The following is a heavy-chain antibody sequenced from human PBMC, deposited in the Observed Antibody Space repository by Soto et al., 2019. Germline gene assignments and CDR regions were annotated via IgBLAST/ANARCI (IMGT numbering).Heavy chain of an antibody. CDR2: IYYSGST. D-gene: IGHD3-9*01. V-gene: IGHV4-39*01. Sequence: QLQLQESGPGLVKPSETLSLTCTVSGGSISSSSYYWGWIRQPPGKGLEWIGSIYYSGSTYYNPSLKSRVTISVDTSKNQFSLKLSSVTAADTAVYYCARTSGILTGYYKLSWFDPWGQGTLVTVSS. CDR3: ARTSGILTGYYKLSWFDP. CDR1: GGSISSSSYY. J-gene: IGHJ5*02.